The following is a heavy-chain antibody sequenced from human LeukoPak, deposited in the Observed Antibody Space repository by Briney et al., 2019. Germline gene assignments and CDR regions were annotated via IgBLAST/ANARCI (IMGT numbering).Heavy chain of an antibody. Sequence: GGSLRLSCAASGFIFRSYDMSWVRQAPGKGLEWVSGIRSSGGSTYYADSVKGRFTISRDNSKSTLYLQMNSLRAEDTAVYYCAKGRTVVGGGNAFDIWGQGTMVTVSS. CDR3: AKGRTVVGGGNAFDI. CDR2: IRSSGGST. J-gene: IGHJ3*02. CDR1: GFIFRSYD. D-gene: IGHD1-26*01. V-gene: IGHV3-23*01.